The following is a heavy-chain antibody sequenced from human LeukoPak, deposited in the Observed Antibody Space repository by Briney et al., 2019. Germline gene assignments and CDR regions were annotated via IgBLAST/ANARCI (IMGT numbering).Heavy chain of an antibody. V-gene: IGHV3-74*01. CDR1: GFTFSSHW. Sequence: PGGSLRLSCAASGFTFSSHWMHWVRQARGKGLVWVSRISSDASFTSYADSVKGRFTISRDNGKNTLFLQMNSLRAEDTAVYYCGRAGFRTVSATGLDYWGQGTLVTVSS. D-gene: IGHD3-9*01. J-gene: IGHJ4*02. CDR2: ISSDASFT. CDR3: GRAGFRTVSATGLDY.